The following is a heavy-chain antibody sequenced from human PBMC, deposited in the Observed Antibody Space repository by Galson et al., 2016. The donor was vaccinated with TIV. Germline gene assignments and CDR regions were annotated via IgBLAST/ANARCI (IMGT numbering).Heavy chain of an antibody. Sequence: SVKVSCKASGYTFTNYGINWVRQAPGQGLEWMGWISGYNGNTKYAQMFRGRVTMTRNTSVRTAYMELSSLRSEDTAVYYCARSGDYGDYWGQGTLVTVSS. D-gene: IGHD4-17*01. CDR3: ARSGDYGDY. V-gene: IGHV1-18*01. CDR1: GYTFTNYG. J-gene: IGHJ4*02. CDR2: ISGYNGNT.